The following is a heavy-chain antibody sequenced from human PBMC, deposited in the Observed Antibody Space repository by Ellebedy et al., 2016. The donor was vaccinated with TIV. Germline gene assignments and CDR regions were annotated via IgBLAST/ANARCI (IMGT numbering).Heavy chain of an antibody. V-gene: IGHV1-46*01. CDR3: ARDRIAAAGTYLSGWFDP. Sequence: AASVKVSCKASGYTFTSYYMHWVRQAPGQGLEWMGIINPSGGSTSYAQKFQGRVTITADESTSTAYMELSSLRSEDTAVYYCARDRIAAAGTYLSGWFDPWGQGTLVTVSS. D-gene: IGHD6-13*01. J-gene: IGHJ5*02. CDR2: INPSGGST. CDR1: GYTFTSYY.